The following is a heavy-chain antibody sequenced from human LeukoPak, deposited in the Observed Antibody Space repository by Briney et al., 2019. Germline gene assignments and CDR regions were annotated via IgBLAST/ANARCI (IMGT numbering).Heavy chain of an antibody. J-gene: IGHJ5*02. CDR2: IYSGGST. Sequence: GGSLRLSCAASGFTVSSNYMSWVRQAPGKGLEWVSVIYSGGSTYYADSVKGRFTISRDNSKNTLYLQMNSLRAEDTAVYYCARIVYDILTGYLQYNWFDHWGQGTLVTVSS. V-gene: IGHV3-53*01. D-gene: IGHD3-9*01. CDR3: ARIVYDILTGYLQYNWFDH. CDR1: GFTVSSNY.